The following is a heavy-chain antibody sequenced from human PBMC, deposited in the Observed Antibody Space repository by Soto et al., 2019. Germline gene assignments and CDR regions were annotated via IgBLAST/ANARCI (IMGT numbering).Heavy chain of an antibody. D-gene: IGHD3-10*01. CDR2: IYYSGST. Sequence: SETLSLTCTVSGGSISSYYWSWIRQPPGKGLEWIGYIYYSGSTNYNPSLKSRVTISVDTSKSQFSLKLSSVTAADTAVYYCARVAGSGSYSIYWGQGTLVTVSS. J-gene: IGHJ4*02. V-gene: IGHV4-59*08. CDR3: ARVAGSGSYSIY. CDR1: GGSISSYY.